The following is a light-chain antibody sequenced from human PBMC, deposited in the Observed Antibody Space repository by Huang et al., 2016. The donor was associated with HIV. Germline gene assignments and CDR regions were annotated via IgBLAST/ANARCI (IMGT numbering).Light chain of an antibody. CDR1: QSISVW. V-gene: IGKV1-5*01. Sequence: DIQMTQSPSTLSASVGDRVTITCRASQSISVWLAWYQQIPGKAPKLLIYEASILEGGVPSRFSGSGSGTEFTLTISSLQPDDFATYYCQQYDSYSRWAFGQGTKVEI. J-gene: IGKJ1*01. CDR3: QQYDSYSRWA. CDR2: EAS.